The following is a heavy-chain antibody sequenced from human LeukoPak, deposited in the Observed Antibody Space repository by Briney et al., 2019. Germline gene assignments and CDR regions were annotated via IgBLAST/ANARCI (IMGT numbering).Heavy chain of an antibody. CDR2: IKQDGSDK. D-gene: IGHD6-19*01. CDR3: ARAVAENWFDP. J-gene: IGHJ5*02. V-gene: IGHV3-7*01. Sequence: GGSLSLSCAASGFPFSSYWMSWSRQAPGKGLEWVANIKQDGSDKYYVDSVKGRLTISRDNAKNSVYLQMNSLRAEDTALYYCARAVAENWFDPWGQGTLVTVSS. CDR1: GFPFSSYW.